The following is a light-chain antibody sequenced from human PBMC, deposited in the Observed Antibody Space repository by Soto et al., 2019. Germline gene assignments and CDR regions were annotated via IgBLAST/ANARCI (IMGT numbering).Light chain of an antibody. CDR2: DVS. CDR3: SSYTTSNTRQIV. J-gene: IGLJ1*01. CDR1: SSDVGGYNY. Sequence: QSALTQPASVSGSPGQSITISCTGTSSDVGGYNYVSWYQHHPGQAPKLMIFDVSNRPSGVSNRFSGSKSGNTASLTISGLKPEAEADYYCSSYTTSNTRQIVFGTGTKVTVL. V-gene: IGLV2-14*03.